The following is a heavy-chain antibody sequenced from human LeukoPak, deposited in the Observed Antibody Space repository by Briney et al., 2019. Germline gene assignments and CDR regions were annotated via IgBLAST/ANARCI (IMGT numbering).Heavy chain of an antibody. V-gene: IGHV1-24*01. Sequence: ASVKVSCKVSGYTLTELSMHWVRQAPGKGRDGMGGFDPEDGETIYVRKFKGTVTMTEDTSTDTAYMELSSLRSEDTAVYYCATVNQDDFWSGYYTDYYYYYYMDVWGKGTTVTVSS. D-gene: IGHD3-3*01. CDR2: FDPEDGET. CDR1: GYTLTELS. CDR3: ATVNQDDFWSGYYTDYYYYYYMDV. J-gene: IGHJ6*03.